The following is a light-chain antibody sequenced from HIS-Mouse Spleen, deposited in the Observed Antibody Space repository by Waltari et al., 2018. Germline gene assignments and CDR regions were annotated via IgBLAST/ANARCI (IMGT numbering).Light chain of an antibody. CDR1: QGISSY. Sequence: DIQLTQSPSFLSASVGDRVTITCLASQGISSYLACYQQKPGKAPKLLFYAASTLQSGVPSRFSGSGSGTEFTLTISSLQPEDFATYYCQQLNSYPPTFGQGTKVEIK. CDR2: AAS. CDR3: QQLNSYPPT. J-gene: IGKJ1*01. V-gene: IGKV1-9*01.